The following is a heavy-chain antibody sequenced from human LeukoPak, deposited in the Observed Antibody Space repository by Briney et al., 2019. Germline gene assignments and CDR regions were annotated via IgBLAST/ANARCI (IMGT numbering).Heavy chain of an antibody. J-gene: IGHJ4*02. D-gene: IGHD5-18*01. CDR2: INPDGNKE. V-gene: IGHV3-7*01. CDR3: ARDLAYSRLDY. Sequence: PGGSLRLSCAASGFTFSSHWMDWVRQAPGKGLEWVASINPDGNKEYSADSVKGRFTISRDNAENSLYLQMNSLRVEDTAFYYCARDLAYSRLDYWGQGMLVTVSS. CDR1: GFTFSSHW.